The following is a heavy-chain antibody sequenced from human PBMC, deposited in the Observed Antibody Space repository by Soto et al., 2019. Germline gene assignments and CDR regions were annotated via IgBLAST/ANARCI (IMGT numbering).Heavy chain of an antibody. J-gene: IGHJ5*02. CDR3: ARDTGAGAATNMGWFYP. V-gene: IGHV1-69*01. D-gene: IGHD6-19*01. CDR2: IIPIFGTA. CDR1: GCTFSSYA. Sequence: QVQLVQSGAEVKKPGSSVKVSCRASGCTFSSYAISWVRQAPGQGLEWMGGIIPIFGTANYAQKFQGRVTITADESTSTAYMELSRLRSEDTAVYYCARDTGAGAATNMGWFYPWGQGTMVTVSS.